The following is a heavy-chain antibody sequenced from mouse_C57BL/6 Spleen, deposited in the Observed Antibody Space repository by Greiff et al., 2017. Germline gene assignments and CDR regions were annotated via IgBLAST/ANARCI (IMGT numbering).Heavy chain of an antibody. Sequence: QVQLKQPGAELVMPGASVKLSCKASGYTFTSYWMHWVKQRPGQGLEWIGEIDPSDSYTNYNQKFKGKSTLTVDKSSSTAYMQLSSLTSEDSAVYYGARKIYDGYLDYWGQGTTLTVSS. CDR1: GYTFTSYW. CDR2: IDPSDSYT. D-gene: IGHD2-3*01. J-gene: IGHJ2*01. V-gene: IGHV1-69*01. CDR3: ARKIYDGYLDY.